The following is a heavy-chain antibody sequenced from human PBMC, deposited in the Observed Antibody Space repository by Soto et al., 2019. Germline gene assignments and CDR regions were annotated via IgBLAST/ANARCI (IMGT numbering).Heavy chain of an antibody. CDR3: ARGIDYYDSSGYNYYYYGMDV. D-gene: IGHD3-22*01. J-gene: IGHJ6*02. CDR1: GGTFSSYA. CDR2: IIPIFGTA. Sequence: SVKVSCKASGGTFSSYAISWVRQAPGQGLEWMGGIIPIFGTADYAQKFQGRVTITADESTSTAYMELSSLRSGDTAVYYCARGIDYYDSSGYNYYYYGMDVWGQGTTVTVSS. V-gene: IGHV1-69*13.